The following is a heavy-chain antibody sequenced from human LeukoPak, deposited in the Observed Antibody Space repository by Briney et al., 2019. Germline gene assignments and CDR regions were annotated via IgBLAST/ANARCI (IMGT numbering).Heavy chain of an antibody. CDR1: GGSFSGYY. J-gene: IGHJ6*04. V-gene: IGHV4-34*01. CDR3: ARGRLLLRGMDV. Sequence: SETLSLTCAVYGGSFSGYYWSWIRQPPGKGLEWIGEINHSGSTNYNPSLKSRVTISVDTSKNQFSLKLSSVTAADTAVYYCARGRLLLRGMDVRGKGTTVTVSS. CDR2: INHSGST. D-gene: IGHD2-15*01.